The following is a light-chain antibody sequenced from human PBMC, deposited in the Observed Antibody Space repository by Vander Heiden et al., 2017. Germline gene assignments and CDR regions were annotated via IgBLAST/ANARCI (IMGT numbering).Light chain of an antibody. Sequence: QAVLPQPSPLSASPGAPASLPSTLPSRINLRTYRIFWYQQTPGSPHQYRLRYESDSDKQQGSGVPSRVSLSKDASANAGILLISGLQAVDEADYYCMIWHSSALVFGGGTKLTVL. CDR3: MIWHSSALV. CDR1: SRINLRTYR. V-gene: IGLV5-45*03. J-gene: IGLJ3*02. CDR2: YESDSDK.